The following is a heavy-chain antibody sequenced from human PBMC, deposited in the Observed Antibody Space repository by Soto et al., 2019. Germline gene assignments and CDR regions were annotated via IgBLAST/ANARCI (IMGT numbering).Heavy chain of an antibody. V-gene: IGHV4-39*01. CDR1: GGSISSSSYY. CDR3: ARFLASSLVMYDAFDI. Sequence: SETLSLTCTVPGGSISSSSYYWGWIRQPPGKGLEWIGSIYYSGSTYYNPSLKSRVTISVDTSKNQFSLKLSSVTAADTAVYYCARFLASSLVMYDAFDIWGQGTMVTVSS. J-gene: IGHJ3*02. CDR2: IYYSGST. D-gene: IGHD2-8*02.